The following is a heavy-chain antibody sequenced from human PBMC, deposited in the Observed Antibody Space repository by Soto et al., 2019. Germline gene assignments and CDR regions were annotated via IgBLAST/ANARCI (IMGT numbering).Heavy chain of an antibody. CDR2: ISNDGNRK. CDR3: AKDRRQLSALDM. V-gene: IGHV3-30*18. J-gene: IGHJ3*02. D-gene: IGHD6-6*01. CDR1: GFSFSSYG. Sequence: GGSLRLSCAASGFSFSSYGMHWVRQAPGRGLEWVTVISNDGNRKYYGESVKGRFSVSRDNDKDTLYLQMNGLRPEDTGVYYCAKDRRQLSALDMWGQGTTAPV.